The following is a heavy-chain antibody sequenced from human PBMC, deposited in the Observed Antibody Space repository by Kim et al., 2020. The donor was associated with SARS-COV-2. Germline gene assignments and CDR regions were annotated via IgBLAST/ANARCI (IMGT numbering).Heavy chain of an antibody. CDR1: GYTFTNYA. J-gene: IGHJ5*02. V-gene: IGHV1-3*01. Sequence: ASVKVSCKASGYTFTNYAMHWVRQAPGQRLEWMGWINAANGNIKYSQKFQDRVSISRDTSASTAYMELSSLRSEDTAVYYCGRDVDRNGGNWFDPWGQGTLVTVSS. D-gene: IGHD1-1*01. CDR3: GRDVDRNGGNWFDP. CDR2: INAANGNI.